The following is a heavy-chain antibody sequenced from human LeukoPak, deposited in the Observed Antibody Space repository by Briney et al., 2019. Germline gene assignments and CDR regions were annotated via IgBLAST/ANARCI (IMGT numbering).Heavy chain of an antibody. V-gene: IGHV3-72*01. D-gene: IGHD3-10*01. J-gene: IGHJ3*01. CDR1: GSTFSDHY. CDR3: ARWVTRTDFFDL. Sequence: GGSLRLSCAASGSTFSDHYMDWVHQAPGVGLEWVGRIRNRANSYTTEYAASVKGRFIISRDDSNNSVYLQMNSLKSEDTAVYFCARWVTRTDFFDLWGQGTMVIVSS. CDR2: IRNRANSYTT.